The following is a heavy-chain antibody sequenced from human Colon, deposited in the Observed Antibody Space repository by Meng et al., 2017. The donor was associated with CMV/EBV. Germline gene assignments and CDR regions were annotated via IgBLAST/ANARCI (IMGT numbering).Heavy chain of an antibody. CDR3: ARGWGGYCSSTSCQDEYYYYYGMDV. Sequence: GGSLRLSCAASGFTVSSNYMSWVRQAPGKGLEWVSVIYSGGSTYYADSVKGRLTISRDNSKNTLYLQMNSLRAEDTAVYYCARGWGGYCSSTSCQDEYYYYYGMDVWGQGTTVTVSS. J-gene: IGHJ6*02. V-gene: IGHV3-66*02. CDR2: IYSGGST. D-gene: IGHD2-2*01. CDR1: GFTVSSNY.